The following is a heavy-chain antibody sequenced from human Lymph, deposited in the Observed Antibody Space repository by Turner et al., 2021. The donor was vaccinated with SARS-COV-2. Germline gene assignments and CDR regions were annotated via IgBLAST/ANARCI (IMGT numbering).Heavy chain of an antibody. J-gene: IGHJ4*02. D-gene: IGHD2-15*01. Sequence: EVQLLESGGGLVQPGGSLRLSCAASGFTFSSYAMSWVRQAPGKGLEWVSAISGSGGSTYYADSVKGRFNNSRDNSKNTLYLQMNSLRAEETAVYYCAKGPNGVVIGYCSCGNCYGDYWGQGTLVTVSS. CDR2: ISGSGGST. CDR3: AKGPNGVVIGYCSCGNCYGDY. V-gene: IGHV3-23*01. CDR1: GFTFSSYA.